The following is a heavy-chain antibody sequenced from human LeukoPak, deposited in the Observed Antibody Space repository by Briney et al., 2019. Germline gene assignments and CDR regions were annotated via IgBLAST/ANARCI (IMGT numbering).Heavy chain of an antibody. CDR1: GFTFSDYY. D-gene: IGHD1-26*01. CDR3: ARDRVGGSYVFDI. J-gene: IGHJ3*02. V-gene: IGHV3-11*06. Sequence: GGSLRLSCAASGFTFSDYYMSWIRQAPGKGLEWVSYISDSSGYTKDADSVKGRFTISRDNAKKSLYLQMHSLRAEDTAVYYCARDRVGGSYVFDIWGQGTMVTVSS. CDR2: ISDSSGYT.